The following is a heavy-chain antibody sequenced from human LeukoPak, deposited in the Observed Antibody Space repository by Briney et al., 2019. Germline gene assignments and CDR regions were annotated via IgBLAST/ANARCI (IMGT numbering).Heavy chain of an antibody. CDR2: ISGNSGDT. CDR1: GFTFSDSH. V-gene: IGHV3-11*06. Sequence: GGSLRLSCAASGFTFSDSHMTWVRQAPGKGLEWLSYISGNSGDTNYADSVKGRFTISRDNAKNLLYLQMDSLRVEDTAIYYCARDPRTVRIWGQGTLVTVSS. D-gene: IGHD1-1*01. J-gene: IGHJ4*02. CDR3: ARDPRTVRI.